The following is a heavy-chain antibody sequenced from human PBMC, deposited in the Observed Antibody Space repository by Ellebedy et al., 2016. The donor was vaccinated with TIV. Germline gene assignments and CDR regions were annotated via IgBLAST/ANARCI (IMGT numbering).Heavy chain of an antibody. Sequence: SETLSLXXTVSGGSISNYYWAWIRQPAGKGLEWIGHIQARGNTNSNPSLKSRVTMSVDTSKKQFFLKVNSVTAADTAVYYCAIEGPLLEPTLYNWFDSWGQGTLVTVSS. V-gene: IGHV4-4*07. CDR2: IQARGNT. J-gene: IGHJ5*01. D-gene: IGHD1-14*01. CDR1: GGSISNYY. CDR3: AIEGPLLEPTLYNWFDS.